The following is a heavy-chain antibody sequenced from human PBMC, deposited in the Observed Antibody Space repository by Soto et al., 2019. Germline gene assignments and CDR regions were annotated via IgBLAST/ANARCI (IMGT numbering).Heavy chain of an antibody. D-gene: IGHD2-2*01. Sequence: SETLSLTCAASGGSISSSNWWSWVRQPPGKGLEWIGEIYHSGSTNYNPSLKSRVTISIDTSKNQFSLKLSSVTAAGTAVYYCARRGYCSSTSCHEGWFDPWGQGTLVTVSS. CDR2: IYHSGST. CDR1: GGSISSSNW. CDR3: ARRGYCSSTSCHEGWFDP. V-gene: IGHV4-4*02. J-gene: IGHJ5*02.